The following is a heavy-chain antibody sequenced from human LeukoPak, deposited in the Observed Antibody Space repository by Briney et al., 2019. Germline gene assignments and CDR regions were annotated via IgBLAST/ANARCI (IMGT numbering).Heavy chain of an antibody. J-gene: IGHJ5*02. V-gene: IGHV3-7*03. CDR1: GFTFSSYA. CDR3: ARGRSYYDILTDTNNWFDP. D-gene: IGHD3-9*01. Sequence: PGGSLRLSCAASGFTFSSYAMSWVRQAPGKGLEWVANIKQDGSEKYYVDSVKGRFTISRDNAKNSLYLQMNSLRSEDTAVYYCARGRSYYDILTDTNNWFDPWGQGTLVTVSS. CDR2: IKQDGSEK.